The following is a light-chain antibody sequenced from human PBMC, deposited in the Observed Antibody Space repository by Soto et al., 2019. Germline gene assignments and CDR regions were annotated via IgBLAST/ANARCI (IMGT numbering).Light chain of an antibody. CDR3: SSYTSSSGGV. CDR1: SNDVGGYNY. J-gene: IGLJ3*02. Sequence: QSALTQPASMSGSPGQSITISCTGTSNDVGGYNYVSWYQQHPGKAPKLMIYEVSNRPSGVSNRFSGSKSGNTASLTISGLQAEDEADYYCSSYTSSSGGVFGGGTKVTVL. V-gene: IGLV2-14*01. CDR2: EVS.